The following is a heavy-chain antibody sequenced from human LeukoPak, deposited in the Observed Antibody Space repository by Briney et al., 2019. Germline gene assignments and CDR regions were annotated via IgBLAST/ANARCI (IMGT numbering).Heavy chain of an antibody. D-gene: IGHD4-23*01. CDR2: ISAYNGYT. V-gene: IGHV1-18*01. Sequence: ASVKVSCKASGYTFTNYGFSWVRQAPGQGLEWMGWISAYNGYTDYAQKFQFRVTMTTDTSTSTAYMELRSLRSDDTAVYYCARDKAVTTEVTQHFQHWGQGTLVTVSS. CDR3: ARDKAVTTEVTQHFQH. CDR1: GYTFTNYG. J-gene: IGHJ1*01.